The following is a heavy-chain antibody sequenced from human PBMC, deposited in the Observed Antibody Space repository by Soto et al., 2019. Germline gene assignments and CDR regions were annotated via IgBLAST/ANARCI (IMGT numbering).Heavy chain of an antibody. CDR2: ISSSSYI. CDR1: GFTFSSYS. J-gene: IGHJ4*02. CDR3: ARDYYGSGSPFDY. D-gene: IGHD3-10*01. V-gene: IGHV3-21*01. Sequence: GGSLRLSCAASGFTFSSYSMNWVRQAPGKGLEWVSSISSSSYIYYADSVKGRFTISRDNAKNSLYLQMNSLRAEDTAVYYCARDYYGSGSPFDYWGQGTLVTVS.